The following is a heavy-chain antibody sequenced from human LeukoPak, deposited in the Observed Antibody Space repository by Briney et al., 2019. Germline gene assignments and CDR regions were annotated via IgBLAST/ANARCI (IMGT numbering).Heavy chain of an antibody. Sequence: GGSLRLSCAASGFTFSSYGMHWVRQAPGKGLEWVAVIWYDGSNKYYADSVKGRFTISRDNSKNTLYLQMNSLRAEDTAVYYCARVIDYGDYYYFDYWGQGALVTVSS. D-gene: IGHD4-17*01. J-gene: IGHJ4*02. CDR3: ARVIDYGDYYYFDY. CDR1: GFTFSSYG. V-gene: IGHV3-33*01. CDR2: IWYDGSNK.